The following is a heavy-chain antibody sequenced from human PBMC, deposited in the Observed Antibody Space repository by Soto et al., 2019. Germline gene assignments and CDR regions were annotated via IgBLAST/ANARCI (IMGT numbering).Heavy chain of an antibody. V-gene: IGHV3-66*01. Sequence: EVQLVESGGGLVQPGGSLRLSCAASGFTISSNYMSWVRQAPGKGLEWVSVIYSGGNTYYADSVKGRFTISRDNSKNTQYLQIDSMRAEDTAVYYCATLTKYDILTGYYPCWGQGTLVTVSS. J-gene: IGHJ4*02. CDR2: IYSGGNT. D-gene: IGHD3-9*01. CDR3: ATLTKYDILTGYYPC. CDR1: GFTISSNY.